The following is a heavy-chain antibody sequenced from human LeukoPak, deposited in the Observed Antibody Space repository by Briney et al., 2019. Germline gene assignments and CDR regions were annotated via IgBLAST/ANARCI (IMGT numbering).Heavy chain of an antibody. CDR2: ISSSSSYI. CDR1: GFTFSGYS. D-gene: IGHD3-10*01. V-gene: IGHV3-21*01. J-gene: IGHJ4*02. CDR3: ARDDYYYGSGRPIDY. Sequence: GGSLRLSCAASGFTFSGYSMNWVRQAPGKWLEWVSSISSSSSYIYYADSVKGRFTISRDNAKNSLYLQMNSLRAEDTAVYYCARDDYYYGSGRPIDYWGQGTLVTVSS.